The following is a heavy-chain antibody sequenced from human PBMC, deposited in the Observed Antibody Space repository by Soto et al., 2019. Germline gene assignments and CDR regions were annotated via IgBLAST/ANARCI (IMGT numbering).Heavy chain of an antibody. CDR1: GDTFTGYY. D-gene: IGHD3-9*01. Sequence: VASVKVSCKASGDTFTGYYMHWVRQAPGQGLEWMGGINPNSGGTNYAQKFQGRVTMTRDTSISTAYMELSRLRSDDTAVYYCACGYYLTDTIFVGWFEPRGQG. CDR3: ACGYYLTDTIFVGWFEP. V-gene: IGHV1-2*02. CDR2: INPNSGGT. J-gene: IGHJ5*02.